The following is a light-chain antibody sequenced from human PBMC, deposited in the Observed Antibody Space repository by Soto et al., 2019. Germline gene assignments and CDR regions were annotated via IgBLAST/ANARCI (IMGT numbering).Light chain of an antibody. Sequence: EIVMTQSPATLSVSPGERATLSSRASQRVSSDLAWYQQKPGQAPRLLVYGASTRAIGIPARFSGSGSGTEFTLTISSLQSEDFAVYYCQQYNKWPPRTFGQGTKVEIK. CDR3: QQYNKWPPRT. CDR2: GAS. V-gene: IGKV3-15*01. CDR1: QRVSSD. J-gene: IGKJ1*01.